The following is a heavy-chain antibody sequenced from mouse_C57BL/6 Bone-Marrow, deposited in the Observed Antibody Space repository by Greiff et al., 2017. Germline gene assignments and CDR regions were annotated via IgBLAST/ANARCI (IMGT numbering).Heavy chain of an antibody. CDR2: IYPRSGNT. CDR1: GYTFTSYG. D-gene: IGHD2-4*01. V-gene: IGHV1-81*01. Sequence: VQLQQSGAELARPGASVKLSCKASGYTFTSYGISWVKQRPGQGLEWIGEIYPRSGNTYYNEKFKGKATLTADKSSSTAYMELRSLTSEDSAVYFCARSRLRREFAYWGQGTLVTVSA. J-gene: IGHJ3*01. CDR3: ARSRLRREFAY.